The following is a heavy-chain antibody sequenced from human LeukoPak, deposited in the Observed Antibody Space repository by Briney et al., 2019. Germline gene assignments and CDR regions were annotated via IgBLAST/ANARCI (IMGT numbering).Heavy chain of an antibody. CDR2: IYHSGST. V-gene: IGHV4-30-2*01. Sequence: SQTLSLTCAVSGGSISSGGYSWSWIRQPPGKGLEWIGYIYHSGSTYYNPSLKSRVTISVDRSKNQFSLKLSSVTAADTAVYYCASQVYGSSSNYYGMDVWGQGTTVTVSS. CDR3: ASQVYGSSSNYYGMDV. D-gene: IGHD6-6*01. J-gene: IGHJ6*02. CDR1: GGSISSGGYS.